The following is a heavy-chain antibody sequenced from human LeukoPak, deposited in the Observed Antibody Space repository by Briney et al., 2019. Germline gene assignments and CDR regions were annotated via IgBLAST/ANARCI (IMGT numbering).Heavy chain of an antibody. CDR3: ARMTTVTRAFDI. J-gene: IGHJ3*02. CDR2: ISSSSSYI. D-gene: IGHD4-17*01. V-gene: IGHV3-21*01. CDR1: GFTFSSYS. Sequence: GGSLRLSCAASGFTFSSYSMNWVHQAPGKGLEWVSSISSSSSYIYYADSVKGRFTISRDNAKNSLYLQMNSLRAEDTAVYYCARMTTVTRAFDIWGQGTMVTVSS.